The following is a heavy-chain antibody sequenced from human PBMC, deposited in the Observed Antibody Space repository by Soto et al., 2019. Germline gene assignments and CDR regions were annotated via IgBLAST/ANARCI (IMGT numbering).Heavy chain of an antibody. J-gene: IGHJ5*01. CDR1: GGSVNSGHYY. CDR2: IYYSGST. Sequence: PSETLSLTCTVSGGSVNSGHYYWNWIRQSPGKGLEWIGYIYYSGSTNYNSSLKSRLSISIDTSRNQFSLKLTSVTAADTAVYYCARESSLLLTDPGKKIDPWGQGILVTFSS. D-gene: IGHD2-21*02. V-gene: IGHV4-61*01. CDR3: ARESSLLLTDPGKKIDP.